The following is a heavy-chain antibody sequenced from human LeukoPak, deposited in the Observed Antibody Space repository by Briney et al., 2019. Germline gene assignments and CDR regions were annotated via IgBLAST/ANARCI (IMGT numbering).Heavy chain of an antibody. CDR3: ASRHSSSWYYYYYYMDV. J-gene: IGHJ6*03. Sequence: GGSLRLSCAASGFTFSSYSMNWVRQAPGKGLEWVSSISSSSSYIYYADSVKGRFTISRDNAKNSLYLQMNSLRAEDTAVYYCASRHSSSWYYYYYYMDVWGKGTTVTVSS. D-gene: IGHD6-13*01. CDR1: GFTFSSYS. CDR2: ISSSSSYI. V-gene: IGHV3-21*01.